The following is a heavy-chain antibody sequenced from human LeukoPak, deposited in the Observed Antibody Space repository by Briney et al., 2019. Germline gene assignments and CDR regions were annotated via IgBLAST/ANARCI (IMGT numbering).Heavy chain of an antibody. Sequence: GRSLRLSCAASGFTFSSYGMHWVRQAPGKGLEWVAVISYDGSNKYYADSVKGRFTISRDNAKNTLYLQMNSLRDEDTAVYYCARPLAGDGYNCFDFWGQGTLVTVSS. V-gene: IGHV3-30*03. CDR3: ARPLAGDGYNCFDF. D-gene: IGHD5-24*01. J-gene: IGHJ5*01. CDR1: GFTFSSYG. CDR2: ISYDGSNK.